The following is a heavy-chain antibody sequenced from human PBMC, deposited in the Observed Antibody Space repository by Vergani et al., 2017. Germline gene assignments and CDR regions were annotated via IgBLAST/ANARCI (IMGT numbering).Heavy chain of an antibody. CDR1: GFTFSRYA. CDR3: AKEMTMFGGITTGFDY. CDR2: ISGSGGIT. V-gene: IGHV3-23*01. D-gene: IGHD3-3*01. Sequence: EVQLLESGGGLVQRGGSLRLSCAASGFTFSRYAMSWVRPAPGKGLEWVSTISGSGGITFYADSVKGRFTISRDNSKNTLYLQMSSLRAEDTAVYYCAKEMTMFGGITTGFDYWGQGTLVTVSS. J-gene: IGHJ4*02.